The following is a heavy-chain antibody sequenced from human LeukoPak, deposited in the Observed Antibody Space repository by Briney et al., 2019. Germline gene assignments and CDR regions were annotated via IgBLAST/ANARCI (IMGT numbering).Heavy chain of an antibody. V-gene: IGHV4-38-2*02. CDR3: ARFQILRFLEWLLPHENWFDP. J-gene: IGHJ5*02. Sequence: TSETLSLTCTVSGYSISSGYYWGWIRQPPGKGLEWIGSIYHSGSTYYNPSLKSRVTISVDTSKNQFSLKLSSVTAADTAVYYCARFQILRFLEWLLPHENWFDPWGQGTLVTVSS. CDR1: GYSISSGYY. CDR2: IYHSGST. D-gene: IGHD3-3*01.